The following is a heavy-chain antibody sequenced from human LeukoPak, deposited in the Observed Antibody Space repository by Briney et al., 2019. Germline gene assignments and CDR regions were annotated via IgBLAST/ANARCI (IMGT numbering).Heavy chain of an antibody. CDR3: ARHPTQQLVRDYYYYMDV. CDR2: INHSGST. Sequence: SETLSLTCAVYGGSFSGYYWSWIRQPPGKGLEWIGEINHSGSTNYNPFLKSRVTISVDTSKNQFSLKLSSVTAADTAVYYRARHPTQQLVRDYYYYMDVWGKGTTVTVSS. D-gene: IGHD6-13*01. CDR1: GGSFSGYY. J-gene: IGHJ6*03. V-gene: IGHV4-34*01.